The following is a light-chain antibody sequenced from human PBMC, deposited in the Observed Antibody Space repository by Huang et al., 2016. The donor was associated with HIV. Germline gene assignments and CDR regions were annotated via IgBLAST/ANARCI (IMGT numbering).Light chain of an antibody. CDR1: QSIGSY. CDR2: DAS. Sequence: EIVLTQSPATLSLSPGEGAPLACRASQSIGSYLAWYQQRPGQAPRLLIYDASIRATGIPARFSGRGSGTDFTLTISSLEPEDFAVYYCQQRNNWPPWTFGQGTKVELK. J-gene: IGKJ1*01. CDR3: QQRNNWPPWT. V-gene: IGKV3-11*01.